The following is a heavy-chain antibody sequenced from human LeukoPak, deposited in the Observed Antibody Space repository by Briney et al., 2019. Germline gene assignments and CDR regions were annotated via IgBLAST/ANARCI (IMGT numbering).Heavy chain of an antibody. CDR3: AREVVVPAANWFDP. CDR1: GFTFSSYG. J-gene: IGHJ5*02. Sequence: PGGSLRLSCAASGFTFSSYGMHWVRQAPGKGLEWVAVIWYDGSNKYYADSVRGRFTISRDNSKNTLYLQMNSLRAEDTAVYYCAREVVVPAANWFDPWGQGTLVTVSS. D-gene: IGHD2-2*01. CDR2: IWYDGSNK. V-gene: IGHV3-33*01.